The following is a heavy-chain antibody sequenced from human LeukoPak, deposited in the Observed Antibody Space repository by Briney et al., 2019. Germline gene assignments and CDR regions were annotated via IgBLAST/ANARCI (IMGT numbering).Heavy chain of an antibody. J-gene: IGHJ3*02. CDR2: INHSGST. V-gene: IGHV4-34*01. Sequence: PSETLSLTCAVYGGSFSGYYWSWIRQPPGKGLEWIGEINHSGSTNYNPSLKSRVTISVDTSKNQFSLKLSSVTAADTAVYYCARLHSYSSGWWVAFDIWGQGTMVTVSS. CDR1: GGSFSGYY. D-gene: IGHD6-19*01. CDR3: ARLHSYSSGWWVAFDI.